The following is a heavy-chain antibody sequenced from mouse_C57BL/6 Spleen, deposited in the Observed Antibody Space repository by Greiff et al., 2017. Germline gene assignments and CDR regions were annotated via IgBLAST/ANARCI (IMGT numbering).Heavy chain of an antibody. Sequence: VKLVESGPGLVQPSQSLSITCTVSGFSLTSYGVHWVRQSPGKGLEWLGVIWSGGSTDYNAAFISRLSISKDNSKSQVFFKMNRLQADDTAIYYCARGGYYGYYFDYWGQGTTLTVSS. CDR2: IWSGGST. J-gene: IGHJ2*01. D-gene: IGHD1-2*01. CDR3: ARGGYYGYYFDY. V-gene: IGHV2-2*01. CDR1: GFSLTSYG.